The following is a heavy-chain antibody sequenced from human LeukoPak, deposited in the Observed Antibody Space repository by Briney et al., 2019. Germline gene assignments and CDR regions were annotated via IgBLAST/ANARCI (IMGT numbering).Heavy chain of an antibody. J-gene: IGHJ4*02. CDR3: ARDYYDSSGYYISY. CDR1: GGSISSSNW. Sequence: SETLSLTCAVSGGSISSSNWWSWVRQPPGKGLEWVGEIYHSGSTNYNPSLKSRVTMSVDKSKNQFSLKLSSVTAADTAVYYCARDYYDSSGYYISYWGQGTLVTVSS. CDR2: IYHSGST. V-gene: IGHV4-4*02. D-gene: IGHD3-22*01.